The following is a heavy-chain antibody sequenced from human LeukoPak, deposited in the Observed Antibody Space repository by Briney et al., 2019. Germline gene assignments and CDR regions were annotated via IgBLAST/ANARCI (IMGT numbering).Heavy chain of an antibody. D-gene: IGHD5-18*01. J-gene: IGHJ4*02. Sequence: ASVKVTCKASGYTFTTYDINWVRQAPGQGLEWMGWMNPNTGSTGYAQKFQGRVTMTRDTSTSTVYMELSSLRSEDTAVYYCASGGSRGYSYGIRDYWGQGTLVTVSS. CDR3: ASGGSRGYSYGIRDY. V-gene: IGHV1-8*01. CDR1: GYTFTTYD. CDR2: MNPNTGST.